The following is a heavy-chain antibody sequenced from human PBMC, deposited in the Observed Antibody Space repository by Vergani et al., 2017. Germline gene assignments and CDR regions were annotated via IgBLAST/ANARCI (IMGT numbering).Heavy chain of an antibody. J-gene: IGHJ4*02. CDR3: ARGVVGATLRFDY. Sequence: EVQLVESGGGLVQPGGSLRLSCAASGFTFSSYEMNWVRQAPGKGLEWVSYISSSGSTIYYADAVKGRFTISRDNAKNSLYLQMNSLRAEDTAVYYCARGVVGATLRFDYWGQGTLVTVSS. D-gene: IGHD1-26*01. CDR2: ISSSGSTI. CDR1: GFTFSSYE. V-gene: IGHV3-48*03.